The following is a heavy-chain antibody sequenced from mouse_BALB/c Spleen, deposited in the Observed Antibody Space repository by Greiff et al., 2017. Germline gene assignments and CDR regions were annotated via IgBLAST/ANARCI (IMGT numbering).Heavy chain of an antibody. V-gene: IGHV5-6-3*01. Sequence: EVKLVESGGGLVQPGGSLKLSCAASGFTFSSYGMSWVRQTPDKRLELVATINSNGGSTYYPDSVKGRFTISRDNPKNTLFLQMTSLRSEDTAMYYCARWITTVGFDYWGQGTTLTVSS. J-gene: IGHJ2*01. D-gene: IGHD1-1*01. CDR2: INSNGGST. CDR1: GFTFSSYG. CDR3: ARWITTVGFDY.